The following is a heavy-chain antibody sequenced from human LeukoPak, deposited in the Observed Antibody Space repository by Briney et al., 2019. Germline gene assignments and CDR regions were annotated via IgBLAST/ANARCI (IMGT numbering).Heavy chain of an antibody. Sequence: SETLSLTCTVSGGSISSHYWSWIRQPAGKGLEWIGRMYASGSTNYNPSLKSRVTMSVDTSKNQFSLKLSSVTAADTAVYYCARAKCDFCSGYYPPYYYMDVWGKGTTVTVSS. D-gene: IGHD3-3*01. J-gene: IGHJ6*03. CDR2: MYASGST. CDR1: GGSISSHY. V-gene: IGHV4-4*07. CDR3: ARAKCDFCSGYYPPYYYMDV.